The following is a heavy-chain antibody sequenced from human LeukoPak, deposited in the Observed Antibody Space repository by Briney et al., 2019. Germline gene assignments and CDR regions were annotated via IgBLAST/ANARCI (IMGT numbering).Heavy chain of an antibody. CDR2: IYYSGST. CDR1: GGSISSGGYY. CDR3: ARDYGDYGFDY. J-gene: IGHJ4*02. V-gene: IGHV4-31*03. D-gene: IGHD4-17*01. Sequence: SETLSLTCTVSGGSISSGGYYWSWLRQHPGKGLEWIGYIYYSGSTCYNPSLKSRVTISVDTSKNQFSLKLSSVTAADTAVYYCARDYGDYGFDYWGQGTLVTVSS.